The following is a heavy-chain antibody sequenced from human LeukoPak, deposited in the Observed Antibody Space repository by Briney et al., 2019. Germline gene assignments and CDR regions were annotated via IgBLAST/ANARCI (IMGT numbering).Heavy chain of an antibody. Sequence: ASLKVSCKASGYTFTSYDINWVRQTTGQGLEWMGWMNPNSGNTGYAQKFQGRVTMTRNTSISTAYLELSSLRSEDTAVYYCAREEGEYDILTGWSFYYGMDVWGQGTTVTVSS. D-gene: IGHD3-9*01. V-gene: IGHV1-8*01. CDR3: AREEGEYDILTGWSFYYGMDV. CDR2: MNPNSGNT. J-gene: IGHJ6*02. CDR1: GYTFTSYD.